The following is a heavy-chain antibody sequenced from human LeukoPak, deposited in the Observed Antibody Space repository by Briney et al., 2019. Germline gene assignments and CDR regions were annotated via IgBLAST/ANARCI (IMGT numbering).Heavy chain of an antibody. D-gene: IGHD5-18*01. J-gene: IGHJ3*02. CDR2: IRYDGSNK. Sequence: QPGGSLRLSCAASGFTFSSYGMHWVRRAPGKGLEWVAFIRYDGSNKYYADSVKGRFTISRDNSKNTLYLQMNSLRAEDTAVYYCARGPGYPNAFDIWGQGTMVTVSS. CDR3: ARGPGYPNAFDI. CDR1: GFTFSSYG. V-gene: IGHV3-30*02.